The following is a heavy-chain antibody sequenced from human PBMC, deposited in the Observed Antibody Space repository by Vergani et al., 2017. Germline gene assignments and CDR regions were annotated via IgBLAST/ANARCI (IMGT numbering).Heavy chain of an antibody. CDR1: GGSISSHH. Sequence: QVQLQESGPGLVKPSETLSLTCTVSGGSISSHHWSWIRQPSGKGLVWIGYIYYSGSTNYNPSLKSRVTISVDTSKNQFSLKLSSVTAADTAVYYCARDAPYGSGSYLAPWSQGTLVTVSS. D-gene: IGHD3-10*01. J-gene: IGHJ5*02. V-gene: IGHV4-59*11. CDR3: ARDAPYGSGSYLAP. CDR2: IYYSGST.